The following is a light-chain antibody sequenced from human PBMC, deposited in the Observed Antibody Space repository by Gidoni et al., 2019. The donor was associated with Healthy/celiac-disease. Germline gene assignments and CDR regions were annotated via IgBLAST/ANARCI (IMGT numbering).Light chain of an antibody. CDR2: DAS. CDR3: QQRSNWPPIT. CDR1: QSVSSY. V-gene: IGKV3-11*01. Sequence: EVVLTPSPATLSLSPGERATLSCRASQSVSSYLAWYQQKPGQAPRLLIYDASNRATGIPARFSGSGSGTDFTLTISSLEPEDFAVYYCQQRSNWPPITFSQGTRLEIK. J-gene: IGKJ5*01.